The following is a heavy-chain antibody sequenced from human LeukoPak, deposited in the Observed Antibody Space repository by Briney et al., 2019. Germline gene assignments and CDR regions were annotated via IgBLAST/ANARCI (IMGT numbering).Heavy chain of an antibody. D-gene: IGHD2/OR15-2a*01. CDR1: GFTFDDYG. J-gene: IGHJ4*02. CDR2: INWNGGST. Sequence: GGSLRLSCAASGFTFDDYGMSWVRQAPGKGLEWVSGINWNGGSTGYADSVKGRFTISRDNAKNSLYLQMNSLRAEDTAVYYCARDDSTTTKNDYWGQGTLVTVSS. V-gene: IGHV3-20*04. CDR3: ARDDSTTTKNDY.